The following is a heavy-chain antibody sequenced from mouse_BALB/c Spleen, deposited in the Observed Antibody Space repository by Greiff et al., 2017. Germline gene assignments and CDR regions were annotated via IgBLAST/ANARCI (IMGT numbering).Heavy chain of an antibody. J-gene: IGHJ2*01. CDR3: TRLGYGYDPYYFDY. D-gene: IGHD2-2*01. Sequence: QVQLQQPGAELVKPGASVKLSCKASGYTFTSYYMYWVKQRPGQGLEWIGGINPSNGGTNFNEKFKSKATLTVDKSSSTAYMQLSSLTSEDSAVYYCTRLGYGYDPYYFDYWGQGTTLTVSS. CDR2: INPSNGGT. CDR1: GYTFTSYY. V-gene: IGHV1S81*02.